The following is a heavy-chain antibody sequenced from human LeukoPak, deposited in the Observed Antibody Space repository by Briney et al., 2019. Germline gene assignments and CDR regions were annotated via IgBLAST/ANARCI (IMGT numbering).Heavy chain of an antibody. V-gene: IGHV3-23*01. CDR3: AKDQYVWGSYRNFDY. CDR1: GFTFSSSA. CDR2: ISGSGGST. D-gene: IGHD3-16*02. Sequence: GGSLRLSCTASGFTFSSSAMSWVRQAPGKGLEWVSDISGSGGSTYYADSVKGRFTISRDNSKSTLYLQMNSLRAEDTAVYYCAKDQYVWGSYRNFDYWGQGTLVTVSS. J-gene: IGHJ4*02.